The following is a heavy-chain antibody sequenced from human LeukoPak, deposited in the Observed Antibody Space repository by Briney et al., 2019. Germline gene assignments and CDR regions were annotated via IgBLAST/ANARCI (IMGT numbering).Heavy chain of an antibody. CDR3: ARLGPAAAGIRY. CDR1: GYRFTDYW. D-gene: IGHD6-13*01. V-gene: IGHV5-51*01. Sequence: EALKISRKGSGYRFTDYWIAWVRQMPGKGLEWMGIIYPGDSDSRYSPSFQGQVTFSADKSISTAYLQWSSLKASDTAMYYCARLGPAAAGIRYWGQGTLVTVSS. CDR2: IYPGDSDS. J-gene: IGHJ4*02.